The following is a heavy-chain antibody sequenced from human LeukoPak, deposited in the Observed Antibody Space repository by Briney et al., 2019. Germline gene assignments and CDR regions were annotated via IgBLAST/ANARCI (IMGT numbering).Heavy chain of an antibody. V-gene: IGHV3-23*01. CDR2: ISASGDTT. D-gene: IGHD6-6*01. CDR3: AKDRLRSSREYAFDI. J-gene: IGHJ3*02. Sequence: GGSLRLSCAASGFTFSNSAMTWVRQSPGKGLEWVSDISASGDTTYYADSVKGRFTISRDNSKHTLYLQMNSLRAEDTAVYYCAKDRLRSSREYAFDIWGQGTMVTVSS. CDR1: GFTFSNSA.